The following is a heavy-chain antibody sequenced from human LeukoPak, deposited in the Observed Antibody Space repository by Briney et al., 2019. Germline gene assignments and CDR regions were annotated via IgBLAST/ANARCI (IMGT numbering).Heavy chain of an antibody. V-gene: IGHV4-39*07. J-gene: IGHJ4*02. CDR2: IYYSGST. CDR3: ARLYGSGSYYNY. Sequence: SETLSLTCTVSGGSISSSSYYWGWIRQPPGKGLEWIGSIYYSGSTYYNPSLKSRVTISVDTSKNQFSLKLSSVTSADTAVYYCARLYGSGSYYNYWGQGTLVTVSS. CDR1: GGSISSSSYY. D-gene: IGHD3-10*01.